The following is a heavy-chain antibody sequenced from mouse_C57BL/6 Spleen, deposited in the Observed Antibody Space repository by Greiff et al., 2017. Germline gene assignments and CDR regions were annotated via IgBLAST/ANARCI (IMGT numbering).Heavy chain of an antibody. CDR1: GFNIKDYY. CDR2: IDPEDGDT. Sequence: VQLQQPGAELVRPGASVKLSCTASGFNIKDYYMHWVKQRPEQGLEWIGRIDPEDGDTEYAPKFQGKATMTADTSSNTAYLQLSSLTSEDTAVYYCTTGLYGTLMDYWGQGTSVTVSS. J-gene: IGHJ4*01. V-gene: IGHV14-1*01. D-gene: IGHD1-1*01. CDR3: TTGLYGTLMDY.